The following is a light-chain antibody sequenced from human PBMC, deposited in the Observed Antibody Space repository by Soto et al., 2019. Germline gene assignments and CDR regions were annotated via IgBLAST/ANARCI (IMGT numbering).Light chain of an antibody. CDR3: QQYGSSGT. CDR1: QSVSNNY. J-gene: IGKJ1*01. CDR2: GAS. Sequence: EIVFAQSPGPLSLSPGERATPSCRASQSVSNNYLAWYQQKPGQAPRLLIYGASNRATGIPDRFSGSGSGTDFTLTISRLEPEDFAVYYCQQYGSSGTFGQGTKVDIK. V-gene: IGKV3-20*01.